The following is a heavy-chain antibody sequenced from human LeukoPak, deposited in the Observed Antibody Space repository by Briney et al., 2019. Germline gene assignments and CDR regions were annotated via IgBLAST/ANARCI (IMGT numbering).Heavy chain of an antibody. CDR3: ARGPPGYKGVDY. V-gene: IGHV4-31*03. D-gene: IGHD5-24*01. CDR1: GGSISSGGYY. Sequence: SQTLSLTCTVSGGSISSGGYYWSWIRQHPGKGLEWIGYIYYSGSTYYNPSLKSRVTISVDTSKNQFSLKLSSVTAADTAVYYCARGPPGYKGVDYWGQGTLVTVSS. J-gene: IGHJ4*02. CDR2: IYYSGST.